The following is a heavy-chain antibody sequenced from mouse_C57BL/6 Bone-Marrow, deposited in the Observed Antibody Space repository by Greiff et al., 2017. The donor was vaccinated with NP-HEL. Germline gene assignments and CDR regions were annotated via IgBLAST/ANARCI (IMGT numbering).Heavy chain of an antibody. D-gene: IGHD1-1*01. Sequence: QVQLQQPGAELVRPGTSVKLSCKASGYTFTSYWMHWVKQRPGQGLEWIGVIDPSDSYTNYNQKFKGKATLTVDTSSSTAYMQLSSLTSEDSAVDYCARNHYGSSYPYFGCWGQGTTLTVSS. CDR3: ARNHYGSSYPYFGC. V-gene: IGHV1-59*01. J-gene: IGHJ2*01. CDR1: GYTFTSYW. CDR2: IDPSDSYT.